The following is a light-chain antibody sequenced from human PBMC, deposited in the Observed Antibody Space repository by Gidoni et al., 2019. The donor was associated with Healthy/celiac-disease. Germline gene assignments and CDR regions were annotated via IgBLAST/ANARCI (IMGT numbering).Light chain of an antibody. J-gene: IGLJ2*01. V-gene: IGLV1-47*01. Sequence: QSVLTQPPSASGTPGQGVTISCSGRSSNIGSNYVYWYQQLPGTAPKLLIYRNNQRPSGVPDRVSGSKSGTSASLAISGLRSEDEADYYCAAWDDSLSGPVFGGGTKLTVL. CDR1: SSNIGSNY. CDR2: RNN. CDR3: AAWDDSLSGPV.